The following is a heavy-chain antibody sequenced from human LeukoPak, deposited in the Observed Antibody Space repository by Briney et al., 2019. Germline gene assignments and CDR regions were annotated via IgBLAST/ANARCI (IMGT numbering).Heavy chain of an antibody. J-gene: IGHJ6*02. CDR2: INHNGNVN. Sequence: GGSPRLSCAASGFTFSSYWMNWARQAPGKGLEWVASINHNGNVNYYLDSVKGRFTISKDNAKNSLYLQMNSLRAEDTALYHCARNNGMDVWGQGTTVIVSS. CDR3: ARNNGMDV. CDR1: GFTFSSYW. V-gene: IGHV3-7*03.